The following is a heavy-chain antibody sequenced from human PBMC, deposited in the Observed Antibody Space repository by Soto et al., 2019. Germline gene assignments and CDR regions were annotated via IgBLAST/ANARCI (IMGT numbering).Heavy chain of an antibody. CDR1: GGTFSSYA. J-gene: IGHJ6*02. CDR3: ARIDDYSSYGMDV. D-gene: IGHD5-12*01. CDR2: IIPILGIA. Sequence: VKVSCKASGGTFSSYAISWVRQAPGQGLECMGRIIPILGIAKYAQKFQGRVTITADKSTSTAYMELNSLRSEDTAVYYCARIDDYSSYGMDVWGQGTTVTVSS. V-gene: IGHV1-69*04.